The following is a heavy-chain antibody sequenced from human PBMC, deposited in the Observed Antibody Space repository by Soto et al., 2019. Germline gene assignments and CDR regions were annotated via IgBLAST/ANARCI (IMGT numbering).Heavy chain of an antibody. CDR2: ITTSSAYI. Sequence: EVQLVESGGGLVKPGGSLRLSCAASGFTFNTYDMNWVRQAPGKGLEWVSSITTSSAYIYYADSLKGRITISRDNAKNSLLLHMNSLSAEATPVYSYVRSGTARLLRHSWFDTWGQGTLVTVSS. CDR3: VRSGTARLLRHSWFDT. V-gene: IGHV3-21*01. J-gene: IGHJ5*02. D-gene: IGHD2-21*01. CDR1: GFTFNTYD.